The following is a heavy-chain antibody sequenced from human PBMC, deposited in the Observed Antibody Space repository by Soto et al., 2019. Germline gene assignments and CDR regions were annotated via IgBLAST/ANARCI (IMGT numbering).Heavy chain of an antibody. D-gene: IGHD1-26*01. CDR3: AREVGASRFDL. V-gene: IGHV3-53*02. CDR1: GFTVRSSY. CDR2: IYSGGGT. Sequence: EVQLVETGGGLIHPGGSLRLSCAASGFTVRSSYISWVRQAPGKGLEWVSVIYSGGGTHYTDSVKGRFTISRDNDNNTVFLQTNSLRGEDTALYYCAREVGASRFDLWGQGTLVTVSS. J-gene: IGHJ4*02.